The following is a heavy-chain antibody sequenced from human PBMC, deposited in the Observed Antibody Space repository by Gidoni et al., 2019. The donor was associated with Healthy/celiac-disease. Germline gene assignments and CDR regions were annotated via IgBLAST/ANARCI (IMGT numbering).Heavy chain of an antibody. CDR1: GFTFSSHW. Sequence: EVQLVESGGGFVQPGWSLSLSCAASGFTFSSHWMSWLRQAQGKGLEWVANIKEDGSEKYYVDSVKGRFTISRDNAKNSLYLQMNSLRAEDTAVYYCARDDRSGGDFWSGYYGSPPFDYWGQGTLVTVSS. CDR2: IKEDGSEK. J-gene: IGHJ4*02. CDR3: ARDDRSGGDFWSGYYGSPPFDY. V-gene: IGHV3-7*01. D-gene: IGHD3-3*01.